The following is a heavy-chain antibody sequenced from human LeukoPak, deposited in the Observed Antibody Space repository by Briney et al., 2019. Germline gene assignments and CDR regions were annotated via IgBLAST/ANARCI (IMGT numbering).Heavy chain of an antibody. Sequence: SETLSLTCAVYGGSFSGYYWSGIRQPPGKGLEWIGEINHSGSTNYNPSLKSRVTISVDTSKNQFSLKLSSVTAADTAVYYCARGLHSSGWYYFDYWGQGTLVTVSS. CDR3: ARGLHSSGWYYFDY. CDR2: INHSGST. V-gene: IGHV4-34*01. D-gene: IGHD6-19*01. CDR1: GGSFSGYY. J-gene: IGHJ4*02.